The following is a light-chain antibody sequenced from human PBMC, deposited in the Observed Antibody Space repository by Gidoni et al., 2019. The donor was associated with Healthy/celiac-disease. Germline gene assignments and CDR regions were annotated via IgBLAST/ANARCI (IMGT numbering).Light chain of an antibody. CDR2: DAS. V-gene: IGKV3-11*01. CDR1: QSVSSY. CDR3: QQRSNWPRFT. J-gene: IGKJ3*01. Sequence: EIVLTQSPATPSLSPGERATLSCRASQSVSSYLAWYQQRPGQAPRLLIYDASNRATGIPARFSGSGSGTDFTLTISRLEPEDFAVYYCQQRSNWPRFTFGPGTKVDIK.